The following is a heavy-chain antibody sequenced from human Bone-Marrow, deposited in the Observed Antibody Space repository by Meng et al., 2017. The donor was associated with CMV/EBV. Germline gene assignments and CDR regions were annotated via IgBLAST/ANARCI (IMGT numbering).Heavy chain of an antibody. J-gene: IGHJ4*02. V-gene: IGHV3-30*02. CDR1: GFTFSNYA. Sequence: GGSLRLSCAASGFTFSNYAMNWVRQAPGKGLEWVAFIRYDGSNTYYADSVKGRFTISRDNSKNTLYLQMNTLTTEDTAVYYCAKVRSIFGVVPRYYFDYWGQGTLVTVSS. CDR2: IRYDGSNT. D-gene: IGHD3-3*01. CDR3: AKVRSIFGVVPRYYFDY.